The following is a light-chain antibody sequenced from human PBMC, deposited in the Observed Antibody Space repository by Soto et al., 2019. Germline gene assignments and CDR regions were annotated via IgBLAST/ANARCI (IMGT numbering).Light chain of an antibody. CDR2: EVS. Sequence: QSALTQPASVSGSPGQSITISCTGTSSDVGGFNYVSWYQQHPGQAPKLMIYEVSNRPSGVSDRFSGSKSGNTASLTISGVQPEDEADYFCNSCDSSSNHVVFGTGTKLTVL. J-gene: IGLJ1*01. CDR3: NSCDSSSNHVV. V-gene: IGLV2-14*01. CDR1: SSDVGGFNY.